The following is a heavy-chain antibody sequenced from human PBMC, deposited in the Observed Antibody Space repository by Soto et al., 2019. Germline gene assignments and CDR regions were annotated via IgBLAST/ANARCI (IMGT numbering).Heavy chain of an antibody. D-gene: IGHD2-2*01. CDR3: ARGTSWSGMDV. V-gene: IGHV4-59*01. Sequence: SETLSLTCTVSGGSISSFSWSWIRQPPGKGLEWIGYIYFSGSTNYNPSLKSRVSISVDTSKNQFSLNLSSATAADTAVYYCARGTSWSGMDVWGQGTTVTVSS. J-gene: IGHJ6*02. CDR2: IYFSGST. CDR1: GGSISSFS.